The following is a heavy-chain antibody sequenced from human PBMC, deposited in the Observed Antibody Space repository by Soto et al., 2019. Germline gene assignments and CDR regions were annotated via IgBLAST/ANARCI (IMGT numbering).Heavy chain of an antibody. CDR2: ISSSSSTI. CDR1: GFTFSSYS. V-gene: IGHV3-48*01. Sequence: GGSLRLSCAASGFTFSSYSMNLIRQAPGKGLEWVSYISSSSSTIYYADSVKGRFTISRDNAKNSLYLQMNSLRAEDTAVYYCARGLDRLWDYWGQGTLVTVSS. D-gene: IGHD3-16*01. CDR3: ARGLDRLWDY. J-gene: IGHJ4*02.